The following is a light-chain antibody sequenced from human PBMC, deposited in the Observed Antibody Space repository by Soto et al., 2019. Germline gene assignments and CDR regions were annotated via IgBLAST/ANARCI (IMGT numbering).Light chain of an antibody. J-gene: IGLJ2*01. CDR1: SFNIGAGYD. V-gene: IGLV1-40*01. Sequence: QSVLTQPPSVSGAPGQRVTISCTGSSFNIGAGYDVHWYQQLPGTAPKLLIYGNSNRPSGVPDRFSGSKSGTSASLALTGLQAEDEADYYCQSYDSSLSGYVVFGGGTKLTVL. CDR2: GNS. CDR3: QSYDSSLSGYVV.